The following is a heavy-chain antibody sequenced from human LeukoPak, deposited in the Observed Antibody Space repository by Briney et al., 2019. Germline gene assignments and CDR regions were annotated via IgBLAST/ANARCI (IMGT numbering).Heavy chain of an antibody. CDR1: GGSFSGYY. CDR2: INHSGST. J-gene: IGHJ4*02. CDR3: ARGRLRFLEWLSRHFDY. Sequence: RPSETLSLTCAVYGGSFSGYYWSWIRQPPGKGLEWIGEINHSGSTNYNPSLKSRVTISVDTSKNQFSLKLSSVTAADTAVYYCARGRLRFLEWLSRHFDYWGQGTLVTVSS. D-gene: IGHD3-3*01. V-gene: IGHV4-34*01.